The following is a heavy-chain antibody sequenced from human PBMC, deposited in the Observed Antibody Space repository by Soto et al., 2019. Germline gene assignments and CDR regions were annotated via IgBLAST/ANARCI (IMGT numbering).Heavy chain of an antibody. D-gene: IGHD1-26*01. J-gene: IGHJ3*02. Sequence: PGGSVRLSCAASGFTYSTYTMHWVRQAPGKGLEWVAVISYDGSNIYYADSVKGRFTISRDNSKNTLYLQMNSLRAEDTAAHYCARDSRATGAGAFDIWGLGTMVTVSS. CDR3: ARDSRATGAGAFDI. V-gene: IGHV3-30*03. CDR2: ISYDGSNI. CDR1: GFTYSTYT.